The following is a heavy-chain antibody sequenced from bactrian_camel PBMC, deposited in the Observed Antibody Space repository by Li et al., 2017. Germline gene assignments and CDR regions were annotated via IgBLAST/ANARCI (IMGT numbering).Heavy chain of an antibody. CDR3: ATTGFDF. CDR2: INGDGTNT. Sequence: VQLVESGGELVQPGKSLRLSCAASGFTLRNYYMSWVRQAPGKGLEWVSGINGDGTNTVYLDSVKGRFTISRDNAKNTVYLQIDSLKFEDTALYYCATTGFDFWGQGTQVTVSS. D-gene: IGHD5*01. J-gene: IGHJ4*01. V-gene: IGHV3-2*01. CDR1: GFTLRNYY.